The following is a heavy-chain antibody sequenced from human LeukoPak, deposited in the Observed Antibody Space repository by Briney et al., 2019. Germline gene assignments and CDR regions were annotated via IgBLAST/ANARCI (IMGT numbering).Heavy chain of an antibody. D-gene: IGHD3-16*01. CDR1: GFTFSNYA. CDR2: ISGSGGTI. CDR3: AKDRGVTFGGADLDY. V-gene: IGHV3-23*01. Sequence: PGGSLRLSCAASGFTFSNYAMSWLRQAPGKGLEWVSAISGSGGTIYYADSVKGRFTISRDNSKNTLYLQMNSLRAEDTAVYYCAKDRGVTFGGADLDYWGQGTLVTVSS. J-gene: IGHJ4*02.